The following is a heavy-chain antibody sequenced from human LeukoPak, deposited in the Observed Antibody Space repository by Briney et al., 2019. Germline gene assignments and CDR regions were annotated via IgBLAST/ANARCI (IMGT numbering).Heavy chain of an antibody. Sequence: GGSLRLSCAASGFTFSSHALSWIRQAPGKGLEWVSYISSSGSTIYYADSVEGRFTISRDNAKNSLYLQMNSLRAEDTAVYYCARAPSRYGALGYWGQGTLVTVSS. D-gene: IGHD4-17*01. V-gene: IGHV3-11*04. CDR1: GFTFSSHA. CDR3: ARAPSRYGALGY. J-gene: IGHJ4*02. CDR2: ISSSGSTI.